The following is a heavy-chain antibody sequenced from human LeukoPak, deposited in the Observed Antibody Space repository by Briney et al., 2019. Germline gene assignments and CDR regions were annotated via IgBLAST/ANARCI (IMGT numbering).Heavy chain of an antibody. CDR3: AKDLRHHYYYYGMDV. D-gene: IGHD3-3*01. Sequence: GGSLRLSCAASGFTFDDYAMHWVRQAPGKGLEWVSGISWNSGSIGYADSVKGRFTISRDNAKNPLYLQMNSLRAEDTALYYCAKDLRHHYYYYGMDVWGQGTTVTVSS. CDR2: ISWNSGSI. CDR1: GFTFDDYA. V-gene: IGHV3-9*01. J-gene: IGHJ6*02.